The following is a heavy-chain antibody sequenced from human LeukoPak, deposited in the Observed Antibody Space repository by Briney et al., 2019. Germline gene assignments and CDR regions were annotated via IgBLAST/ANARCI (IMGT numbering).Heavy chain of an antibody. CDR2: ISSSSDYI. CDR3: ARGKTSQNIVTRKTYNWFDP. Sequence: GSLRLSCAASGFTFSSYNMNWVRQAPGKGLGWVSSISSSSDYIYYADSVKGRFTISRDNAKNSLYLQMKSLRAEDTAVYYCARGKTSQNIVTRKTYNWFDPWGQGTLVTVSS. V-gene: IGHV3-21*01. D-gene: IGHD2/OR15-2a*01. CDR1: GFTFSSYN. J-gene: IGHJ5*02.